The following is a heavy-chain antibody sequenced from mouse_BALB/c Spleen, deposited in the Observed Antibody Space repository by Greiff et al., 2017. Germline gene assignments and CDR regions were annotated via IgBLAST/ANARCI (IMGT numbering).Heavy chain of an antibody. CDR2: ISDGGSYN. CDR1: GFTFSDYY. CDR3: ARDEDSPFAY. Sequence: EVHLVESGGGLVKPGGSLKLSCAASGFTFSDYYMYWVRQTPEKRLEWVATISDGGSYNYYPDSVKGRFTISRDNAKNNLYLQMSSLKSEDTAMYYCARDEDSPFAYWGQGTLVTVSA. J-gene: IGHJ3*01. V-gene: IGHV5-4*02.